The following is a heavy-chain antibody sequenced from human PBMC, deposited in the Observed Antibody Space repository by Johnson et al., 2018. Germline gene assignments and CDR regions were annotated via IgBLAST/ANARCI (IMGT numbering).Heavy chain of an antibody. CDR3: AKDSDV. V-gene: IGHV3-30*18. Sequence: VQLVESGGGVVQPGRSLRLSCAGSGFTFSSYAMHWVRQAPGKGLEWVAVISYDGNKKYHADSVKGRFTISRDNSKNTLYLQMNSLRGEDTAVYYCAKDSDVWGQGTTVTVSS. J-gene: IGHJ6*02. CDR1: GFTFSSYA. CDR2: ISYDGNKK.